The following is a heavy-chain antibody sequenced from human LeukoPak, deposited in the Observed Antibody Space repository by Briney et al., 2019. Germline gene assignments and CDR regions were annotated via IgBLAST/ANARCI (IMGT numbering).Heavy chain of an antibody. V-gene: IGHV4-34*01. Sequence: PSETLSLTCAVYGGSFSGYYWSWIRQPPGKGLEWIGEINHSGSTNYNPSLKSRVTISVDTSKNQFSLKLSSVTAADTAVYYCARQRVLLWFGRMNWFDPWGQGTLVTVSS. CDR1: GGSFSGYY. CDR3: ARQRVLLWFGRMNWFDP. J-gene: IGHJ5*02. CDR2: INHSGST. D-gene: IGHD3-10*01.